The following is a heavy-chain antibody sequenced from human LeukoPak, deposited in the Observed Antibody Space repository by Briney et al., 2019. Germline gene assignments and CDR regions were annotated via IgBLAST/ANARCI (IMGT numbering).Heavy chain of an antibody. J-gene: IGHJ4*02. Sequence: PGGSLRLSCAASGFTFSSYAMSWVRQAPGKGLEWVSGISDSGGSTYYADSVKGRFTISRDNSKNTVYLQMNSLRAEDTAVYYCARAYSSSWYDYWGQGTLVTVSS. V-gene: IGHV3-23*01. CDR2: ISDSGGST. D-gene: IGHD6-13*01. CDR1: GFTFSSYA. CDR3: ARAYSSSWYDY.